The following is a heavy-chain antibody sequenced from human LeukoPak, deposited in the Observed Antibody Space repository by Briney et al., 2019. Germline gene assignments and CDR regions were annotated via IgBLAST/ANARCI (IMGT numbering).Heavy chain of an antibody. Sequence: GVLRLSCAASGFTFSSYGMSWVRQAPGKGLEWVSHISSSSSTRYYADSVKGRFTLSRDNAKNSLYLQMNSLRAEDTAVYYCARAGFTFSDYFGSFFDYWGQGTLVTVSS. CDR2: ISSSSSTR. V-gene: IGHV3-48*01. CDR1: GFTFSSYG. CDR3: ARAGFTFSDYFGSFFDY. J-gene: IGHJ4*02. D-gene: IGHD3-10*01.